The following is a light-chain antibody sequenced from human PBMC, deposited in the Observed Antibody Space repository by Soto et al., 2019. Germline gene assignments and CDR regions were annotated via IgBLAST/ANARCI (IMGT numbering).Light chain of an antibody. Sequence: QSVLTQPPSASVTPGQRVSITCSGSDSNIGSNSVHWYQQVPGMAPKLLVYKSDQRPSGVPDRFSGSKSVTSASLAISGLRAEDEAEYYCATWDDGLSGVLFGGGTKVTVL. CDR1: DSNIGSNS. J-gene: IGLJ2*01. CDR3: ATWDDGLSGVL. CDR2: KSD. V-gene: IGLV1-47*01.